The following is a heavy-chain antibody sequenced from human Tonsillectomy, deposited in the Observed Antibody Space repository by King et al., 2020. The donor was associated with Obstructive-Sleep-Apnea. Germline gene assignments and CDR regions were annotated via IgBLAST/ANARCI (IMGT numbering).Heavy chain of an antibody. CDR3: AGHSSGYGDYYYYYSLDV. CDR1: GFTFSDYY. V-gene: IGHV3-11*06. J-gene: IGHJ6*02. D-gene: IGHD3-22*01. Sequence: VQLVESGGGLVKPGGSLRLSCAASGFTFSDYYMSWIRQAPGKGLGWLSYISTRSSYTNYADSVGGRFTISRDNAKNSLYLQMNSLRAEDTAVYYCAGHSSGYGDYYYYYSLDVWGQGTTVTVSS. CDR2: ISTRSSYT.